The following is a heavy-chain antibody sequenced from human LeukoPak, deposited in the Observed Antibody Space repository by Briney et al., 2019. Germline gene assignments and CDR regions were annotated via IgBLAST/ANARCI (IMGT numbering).Heavy chain of an antibody. D-gene: IGHD1-26*01. CDR2: IRSKANSYAT. CDR1: GFTFSGSA. V-gene: IGHV3-73*01. CDR3: SRAGIVGARTTNYFDY. J-gene: IGHJ4*02. Sequence: GGSLRLSCAASGFTFSGSAMHWVRQASGKELEWVGRIRSKANSYATAYAASVKGRFTISRDDSKNTAYLQMNSLKTEDTAVYYCSRAGIVGARTTNYFDYWGQGTLVTVSS.